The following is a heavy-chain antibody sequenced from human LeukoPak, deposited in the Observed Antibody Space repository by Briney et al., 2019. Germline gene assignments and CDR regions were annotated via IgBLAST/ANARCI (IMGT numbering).Heavy chain of an antibody. J-gene: IGHJ4*02. CDR3: ARVAKERVGGVYYFDY. CDR2: IGTAGDT. CDR1: GFTFSDYD. V-gene: IGHV3-13*01. D-gene: IGHD1-1*01. Sequence: GGSLRLSCAASGFTFSDYDMHWVRQATGEGLEWVSAIGTAGDTYYTGSVKGRFTISRENAKNSLYLQMNILRAGDTAVYYCARVAKERVGGVYYFDYWGQGTLVTVSS.